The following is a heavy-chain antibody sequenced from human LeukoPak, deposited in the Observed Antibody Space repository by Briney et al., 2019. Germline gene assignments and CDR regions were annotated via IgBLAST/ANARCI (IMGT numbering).Heavy chain of an antibody. CDR1: SGSFRTYY. CDR2: VFYNEGT. Sequence: PSETLSLTCTVSSGSFRTYYWSWIRQPPGKGLEWIGYVFYNEGTSYNPSLKSRVTISVDTSNNQLSLKGNSVTAADTAMYYCVKSNSRYQPWTLDIWGRGTMVTVSS. V-gene: IGHV4-59*01. CDR3: VKSNSRYQPWTLDI. D-gene: IGHD2-2*01. J-gene: IGHJ3*02.